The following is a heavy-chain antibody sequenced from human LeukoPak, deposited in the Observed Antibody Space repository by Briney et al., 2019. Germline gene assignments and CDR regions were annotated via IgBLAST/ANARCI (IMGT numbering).Heavy chain of an antibody. D-gene: IGHD5-18*01. CDR2: ISYDGSNK. Sequence: GGSLRLSCAASGFTFSSYGMHWGRQAPGKGLEWVAVISYDGSNKYYADSVKGRFTISRDNSKNTLYLQMNSLRAEDTAVYYCAKGGTAMAFDYWGQGTLVTVSS. CDR3: AKGGTAMAFDY. V-gene: IGHV3-30*18. CDR1: GFTFSSYG. J-gene: IGHJ4*02.